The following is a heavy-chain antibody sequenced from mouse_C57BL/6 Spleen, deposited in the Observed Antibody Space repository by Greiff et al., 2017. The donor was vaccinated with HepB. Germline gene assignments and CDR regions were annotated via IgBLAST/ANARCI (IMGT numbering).Heavy chain of an antibody. D-gene: IGHD1-1*01. J-gene: IGHJ2*01. V-gene: IGHV1-80*01. Sequence: VQLQQSGAELVKPGASVKISCKASGYAFSSYWMNWVKQRPGKGLEWIGQIYPGDGDTNYNGKFKGKATLTADKSSSTAYMQLSSLTSEDSAVYFGASPVFITTVVATDYFDYWGQGTTLTVSS. CDR2: IYPGDGDT. CDR1: GYAFSSYW. CDR3: ASPVFITTVVATDYFDY.